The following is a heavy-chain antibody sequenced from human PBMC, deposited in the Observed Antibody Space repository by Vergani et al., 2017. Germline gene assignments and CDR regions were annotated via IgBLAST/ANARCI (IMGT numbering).Heavy chain of an antibody. CDR2: IYPGDSDT. CDR3: ARRVTMVRGVISKYDAFDI. D-gene: IGHD3-10*01. V-gene: IGHV5-51*01. J-gene: IGHJ3*02. Sequence: EVQLVQSGAEVKKPGESLTISCKGSGYSFTSYWIGWLRQMPGKGLEWMGIIYPGDSDTRYRPSFQGQVTISADKSISTAYLQWSSLKASDTAMYYCARRVTMVRGVISKYDAFDIWGQGTMVTVSS. CDR1: GYSFTSYW.